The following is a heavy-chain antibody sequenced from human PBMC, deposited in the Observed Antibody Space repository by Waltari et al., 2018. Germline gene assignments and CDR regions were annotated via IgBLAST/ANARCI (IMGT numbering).Heavy chain of an antibody. Sequence: QVQLVQSGAEVKKPGASVKVSCKSSGYPFTFYYIHWVRQAPGQRLEWMEWINPDGGATHDTQNFQGRITMTKDMSISTTYMELNGLTSDDTAVYYCARWPYGGWGQGTLVTVCS. CDR3: ARWPYGG. J-gene: IGHJ4*02. D-gene: IGHD2-21*01. CDR1: GYPFTFYY. CDR2: INPDGGAT. V-gene: IGHV1-2*02.